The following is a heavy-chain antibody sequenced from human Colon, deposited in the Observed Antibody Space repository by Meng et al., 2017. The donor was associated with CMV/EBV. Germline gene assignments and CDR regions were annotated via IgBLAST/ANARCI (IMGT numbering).Heavy chain of an antibody. J-gene: IGHJ4*02. V-gene: IGHV3-7*01. Sequence: GESLKISCAASGMTLSSYWMTWVRQAPGKGLEWVANIKQDGSETSYVDSVKGRFTISRDNARNTLYLQMNSLRAEDTAVYYCARDRNWIFDYWGRGTLVTVSS. CDR3: ARDRNWIFDY. CDR1: GMTLSSYW. D-gene: IGHD1-1*01. CDR2: IKQDGSET.